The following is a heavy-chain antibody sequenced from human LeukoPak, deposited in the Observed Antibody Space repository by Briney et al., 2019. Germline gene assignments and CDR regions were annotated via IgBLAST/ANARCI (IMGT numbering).Heavy chain of an antibody. CDR2: FYHSGTT. CDR1: GGSITSGDYY. Sequence: PSQTLSLTCTVSGGSITSGDYYWNWIRQPPGKGLESIGYFYHSGTTYYNPSLKSRVTISIDRSKNQFSLKLTSVTAADTAVYYCARDQRLYGGNRQSWAFDLWGRGTMVTVSS. V-gene: IGHV4-30-2*01. CDR3: ARDQRLYGGNRQSWAFDL. D-gene: IGHD4-23*01. J-gene: IGHJ3*01.